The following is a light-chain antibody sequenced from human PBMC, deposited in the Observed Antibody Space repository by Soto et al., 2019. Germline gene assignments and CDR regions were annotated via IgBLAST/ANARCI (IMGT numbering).Light chain of an antibody. CDR3: QQYNSYPYT. J-gene: IGKJ2*01. CDR1: QSISSW. CDR2: KAS. Sequence: DIQMTQSPSTLSSSVGDRVTITCRASQSISSWLAWYQQKPGKAPKLLIYKASSLESGVPSRFSGSGSGTEFPLTISGLQPDDFATYYCQQYNSYPYTFGQGTKLEIK. V-gene: IGKV1-5*03.